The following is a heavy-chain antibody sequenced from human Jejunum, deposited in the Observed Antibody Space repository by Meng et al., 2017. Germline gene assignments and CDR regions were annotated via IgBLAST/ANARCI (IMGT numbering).Heavy chain of an antibody. V-gene: IGHV4-31*01. Sequence: QMHLQESGPGLVTPSQTLSLTCTVSGASMSSGNYYWTWIRQHPGKGLEWIGYIYYSGSTYYNPSLQSLVTISIDMSENQFSLKLTSVTAADTAVYYCARVNWTSSYWYFDLWGRGTLVTVSS. CDR1: GASMSSGNYY. CDR2: IYYSGST. CDR3: ARVNWTSSYWYFDL. J-gene: IGHJ2*01. D-gene: IGHD1-1*01.